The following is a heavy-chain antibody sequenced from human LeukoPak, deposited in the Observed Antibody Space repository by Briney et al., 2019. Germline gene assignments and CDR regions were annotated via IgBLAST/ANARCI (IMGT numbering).Heavy chain of an antibody. V-gene: IGHV4-34*01. CDR3: AREGGSYYHWFDP. D-gene: IGHD1-26*01. J-gene: IGHJ5*02. CDR2: INHSGST. Sequence: SETLSLTCAVYGGSFSGHYWSWIRQPPGKGLEWIGEINHSGSTNYNPSLESRVTISVDTSKNQFSLKLTSVSAADTAVYYCAREGGSYYHWFDPWGQGTLVTVSS. CDR1: GGSFSGHY.